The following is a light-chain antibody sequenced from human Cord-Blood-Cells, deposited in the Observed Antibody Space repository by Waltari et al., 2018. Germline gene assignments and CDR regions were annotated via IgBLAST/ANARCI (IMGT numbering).Light chain of an antibody. V-gene: IGKV3-11*01. J-gene: IGKJ2*01. CDR2: DAS. Sequence: IVLTQSPATLSLSPGDRATLPSRASQSVSSYLAWYQQKPGQAPRLLIYDASNRATGIPARFSGSGSGTDFTLTISSLEPEDFAVYYCQQRSNWPPYTFGQGTKLEIK. CDR1: QSVSSY. CDR3: QQRSNWPPYT.